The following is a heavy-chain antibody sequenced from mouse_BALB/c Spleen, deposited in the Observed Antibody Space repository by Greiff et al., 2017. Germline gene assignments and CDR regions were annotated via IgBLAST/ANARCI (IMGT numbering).Heavy chain of an antibody. Sequence: VQLQQSGAELAKPGASVKMSCKASGYTFTSYWMHWVKQRPGQGLEWIGYINPSTGYTEYNQKFKDKATLTADKSSSTAYMQLSSLTSEDSAVYYCARYGATMITIDYWGQGTTLTVSS. CDR1: GYTFTSYW. CDR2: INPSTGYT. V-gene: IGHV1-7*01. J-gene: IGHJ2*01. CDR3: ARYGATMITIDY. D-gene: IGHD2-4*01.